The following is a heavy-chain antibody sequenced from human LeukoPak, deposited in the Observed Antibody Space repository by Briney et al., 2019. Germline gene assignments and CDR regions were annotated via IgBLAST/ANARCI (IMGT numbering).Heavy chain of an antibody. Sequence: SQTLSLTCTVSGGSISSGGYYWSWIRQPPGKGLEWIGYIYHSGSTYYNPSLKSRVTISVDRSKNQFSLKLSSVTAADTAVYYCARGRGSSWYYFDYWGQGTLVTVSS. V-gene: IGHV4-30-2*01. J-gene: IGHJ4*02. CDR1: GGSISSGGYY. D-gene: IGHD6-13*01. CDR2: IYHSGST. CDR3: ARGRGSSWYYFDY.